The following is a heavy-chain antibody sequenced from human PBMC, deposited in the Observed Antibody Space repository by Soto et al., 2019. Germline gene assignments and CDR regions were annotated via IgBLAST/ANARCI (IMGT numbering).Heavy chain of an antibody. D-gene: IGHD2-15*01. CDR1: GGSISSGGYY. V-gene: IGHV4-31*01. CDR2: IYYSGST. Sequence: QVQLQESGPGLVKPSQTLSLTCTVSGGSISSGGYYWSWIRQHPGKGLEWSGYIYYSGSTYYNTSLTSPVTISVDTSKHQFSLKLSSVTAADTAVYYCAREGYCSGGSCYTGYYSGMDVWGQGTTVTVSS. J-gene: IGHJ6*02. CDR3: AREGYCSGGSCYTGYYSGMDV.